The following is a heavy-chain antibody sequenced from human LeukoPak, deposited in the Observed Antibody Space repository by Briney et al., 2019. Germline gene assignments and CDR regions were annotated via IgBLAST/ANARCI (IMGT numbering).Heavy chain of an antibody. D-gene: IGHD1-1*01. Sequence: GGSLRLPCTTSGFPFGDFAMNWVRQAPGKGLEWVGFIKTQVYGGTTEYGASVKGRFTISRDDSRAIAYLQMNSLKTEDTAVYFCTRDHRDDWNPGYYFDYWGQAALVTVSS. V-gene: IGHV3-49*04. J-gene: IGHJ4*02. CDR2: IKTQVYGGTT. CDR1: GFPFGDFA. CDR3: TRDHRDDWNPGYYFDY.